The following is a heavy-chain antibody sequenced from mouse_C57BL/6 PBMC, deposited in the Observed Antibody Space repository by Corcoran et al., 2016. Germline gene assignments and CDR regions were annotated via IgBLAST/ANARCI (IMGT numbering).Heavy chain of an antibody. J-gene: IGHJ1*03. V-gene: IGHV1-76*01. CDR3: ARTGVDV. CDR1: GYTFTDYY. D-gene: IGHD3-2*01. CDR2: IYPGSGNT. Sequence: QVQLKQSGAELVRPGASVKLSCKASGYTFTDYYINWVKQRPGQGLEWIGRIYPGSGNTYYNEKFKGKATLTAENSSSTAYMQLSSLTSEDSAVYFCARTGVDVWGTGTTVTVSA.